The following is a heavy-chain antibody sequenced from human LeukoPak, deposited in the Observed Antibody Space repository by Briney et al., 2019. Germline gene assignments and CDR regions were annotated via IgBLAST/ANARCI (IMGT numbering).Heavy chain of an antibody. V-gene: IGHV1-69*02. CDR3: ARSTGSGSREQLDY. CDR1: GGTFSSHT. Sequence: SVKVSCKASGGTFSSHTISWVRQAPGQGLEWMGRIIPILGIANYAQKFQGRVTITADKSTSTAYMELSSLRSEDTAVYYCARSTGSGSREQLDYWGQGTLVTVSS. D-gene: IGHD1-26*01. CDR2: IIPILGIA. J-gene: IGHJ4*02.